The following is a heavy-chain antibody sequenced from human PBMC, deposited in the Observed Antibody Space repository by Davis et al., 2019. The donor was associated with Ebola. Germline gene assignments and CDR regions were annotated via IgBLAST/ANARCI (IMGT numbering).Heavy chain of an antibody. CDR1: GGTFSNYA. CDR3: ARGGTLQQDY. J-gene: IGHJ4*02. Sequence: ASVKVSCKASGGTFSNYAINWVRQATGQGLEWMGWMNPNSGNTGYAQKFQGRVTMTRNTSISTAYMELSRLRSDDTAVYYCARGGTLQQDYWGQGTLVTVSS. V-gene: IGHV1-8*02. D-gene: IGHD1-1*01. CDR2: MNPNSGNT.